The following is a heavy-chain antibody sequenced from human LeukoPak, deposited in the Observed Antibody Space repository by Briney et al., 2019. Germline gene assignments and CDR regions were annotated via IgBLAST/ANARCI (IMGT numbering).Heavy chain of an antibody. J-gene: IGHJ4*02. Sequence: QPGGSLRLSCIASGFTISSYWMTWVRQAPGKGLEWVSHISGSGGSTYHADSVKGRFTISRDNSKNTLYLQMNSLRVEDTAVYYCAKDFDNFFAVAVDYWGQGTLVTVSS. CDR2: ISGSGGST. V-gene: IGHV3-23*01. CDR1: GFTISSYW. D-gene: IGHD3-3*01. CDR3: AKDFDNFFAVAVDY.